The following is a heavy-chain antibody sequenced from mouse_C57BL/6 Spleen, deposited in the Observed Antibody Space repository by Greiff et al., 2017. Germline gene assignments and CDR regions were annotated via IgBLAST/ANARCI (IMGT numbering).Heavy chain of an antibody. CDR1: GYTFTDYE. CDR2: IDPETGGT. CDR3: TRSYGSSPRYFDV. J-gene: IGHJ1*03. Sequence: QVQLKESGAELVRPGASVTLSCKASGYTFTDYEMHWVKQTPVHGLAWIGAIDPETGGTAYNQKFKGKAILTADKSSSTAYMELRSLTSEDSAFYYCTRSYGSSPRYFDVWGTGTTVTVSS. V-gene: IGHV1-15*01. D-gene: IGHD1-1*01.